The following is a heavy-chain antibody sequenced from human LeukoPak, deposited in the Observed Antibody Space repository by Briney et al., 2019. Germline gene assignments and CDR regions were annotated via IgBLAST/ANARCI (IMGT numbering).Heavy chain of an antibody. J-gene: IGHJ4*02. CDR3: AIALGSGSYRGGLDY. V-gene: IGHV3-20*04. CDR2: INWNGGST. D-gene: IGHD3-10*01. CDR1: GFTFDDYG. Sequence: GGSLRLSCAASGFTFDDYGMSWVRQAPGKGLEWVSGINWNGGSTGYADSVKGRFTISRDNAKNSVYLQMNSLRAEDTALYYCAIALGSGSYRGGLDYWGQGTLVTVSS.